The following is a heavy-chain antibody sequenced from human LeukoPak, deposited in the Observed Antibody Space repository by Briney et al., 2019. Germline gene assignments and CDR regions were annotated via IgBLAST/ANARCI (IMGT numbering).Heavy chain of an antibody. CDR3: ARAYGDIVVVTLNPFDP. CDR1: AGSISTGGYY. D-gene: IGHD2-2*01. CDR2: IYYSGST. V-gene: IGHV4-31*03. J-gene: IGHJ5*02. Sequence: PSETLSLTSTVSAGSISTGGYYWSWIRQHPGKGLGWSGYIYYSGSTYYNPSLKSRVTISVHTSKNQFSLKLSSVTAADTAVYYCARAYGDIVVVTLNPFDPWGQGTLVTVSS.